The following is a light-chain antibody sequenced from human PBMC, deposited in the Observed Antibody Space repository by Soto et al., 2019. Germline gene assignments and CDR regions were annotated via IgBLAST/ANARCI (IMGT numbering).Light chain of an antibody. CDR1: QSISNH. J-gene: IGKJ5*01. CDR3: QQSYSTPIT. V-gene: IGKV1-39*01. Sequence: DIQMTQSPSSLSASVEDRVIITFLASQSISNHLNWYQQKPGKAPKLLIFAASSLQSGVPSRFSGSRSGPDFTLTISSLQPEDFATYYCQQSYSTPITFGQGTRLEIK. CDR2: AAS.